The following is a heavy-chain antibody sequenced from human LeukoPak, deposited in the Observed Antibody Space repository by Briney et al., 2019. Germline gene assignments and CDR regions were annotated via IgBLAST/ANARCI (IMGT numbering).Heavy chain of an antibody. V-gene: IGHV4-59*08. D-gene: IGHD1-1*01. Sequence: SETLSLTCTVSGGSMNGRYWSWIRQSPEKGLEWVAYIYYNGNTNYNPSLKSRVSISIDMSKNQFSLRLTSVTAADTAMYYCARYDPTDYATTGLSSGVYFDYWGPGTLVSVSS. J-gene: IGHJ4*02. CDR2: IYYNGNT. CDR1: GGSMNGRY. CDR3: ARYDPTDYATTGLSSGVYFDY.